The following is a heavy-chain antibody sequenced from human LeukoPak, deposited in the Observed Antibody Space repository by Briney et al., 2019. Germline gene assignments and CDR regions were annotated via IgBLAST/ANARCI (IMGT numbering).Heavy chain of an antibody. CDR2: ISSSSSTI. V-gene: IGHV3-11*04. CDR1: GLTFSDYY. Sequence: NPGGSLRLSCAASGLTFSDYYMNWVRQAPGKGLEWVSYISSSSSTIYYADSVKGRFTISRDNAKNSLYLQMNSLRAEDTAVYYCARDEGGYYYNFDYWGQGTLVTVSS. CDR3: ARDEGGYYYNFDY. D-gene: IGHD3-10*01. J-gene: IGHJ4*02.